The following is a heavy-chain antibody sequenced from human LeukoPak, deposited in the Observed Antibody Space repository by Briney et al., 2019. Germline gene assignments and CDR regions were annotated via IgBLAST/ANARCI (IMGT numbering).Heavy chain of an antibody. CDR1: GGSISSYY. Sequence: SETLSLTCTVSGGSISSYYWSWIRQPPGKGLEWIGYIYYSGSTNYNPSLKSRVTISVDTSKNQFSLKLSSVTAADTAVYYCERAGGLYCSSTSCYGYYYYYYYMDVWGKGTTVTVSS. D-gene: IGHD2-2*01. CDR3: ERAGGLYCSSTSCYGYYYYYYYMDV. J-gene: IGHJ6*03. V-gene: IGHV4-59*01. CDR2: IYYSGST.